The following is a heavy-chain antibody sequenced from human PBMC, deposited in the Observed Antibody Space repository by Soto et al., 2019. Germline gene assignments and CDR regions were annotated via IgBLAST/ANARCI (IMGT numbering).Heavy chain of an antibody. D-gene: IGHD5-12*01. CDR1: GVSISSGAYY. Sequence: SSETLSLTCTVSGVSISSGAYYWNWIRQHPGEGLEWIGFVHYSGSTHYNPSLKSRVTVSVDTSHNQFSLNLRSVTAADTAVYYCARASGYSAYGPDDYWGQGTLVTVSS. CDR3: ARASGYSAYGPDDY. J-gene: IGHJ4*02. V-gene: IGHV4-31*03. CDR2: VHYSGST.